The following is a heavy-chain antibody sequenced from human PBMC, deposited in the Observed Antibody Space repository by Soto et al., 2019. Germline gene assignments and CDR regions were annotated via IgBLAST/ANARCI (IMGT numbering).Heavy chain of an antibody. Sequence: ASVKVSCKASGGTFSSYAISWVRQAPGQGLEWMGGIIPIFGTANYAQKFQGRVTITADESTSTAYMELSSLRSEDTAVSYCAQTPKAYYDFWSGYSSYYGMDVWGQGTKVTVS. CDR2: IIPIFGTA. V-gene: IGHV1-69*13. CDR3: AQTPKAYYDFWSGYSSYYGMDV. D-gene: IGHD3-3*01. J-gene: IGHJ6*02. CDR1: GGTFSSYA.